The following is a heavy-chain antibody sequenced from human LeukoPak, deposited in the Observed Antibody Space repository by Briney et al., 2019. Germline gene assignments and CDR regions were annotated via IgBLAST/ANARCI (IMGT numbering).Heavy chain of an antibody. J-gene: IGHJ4*02. CDR1: GFTFSSYG. CDR2: IRYDGNNK. V-gene: IGHV3-30*02. CDR3: AKGLRKLIVGSTEYYFDY. Sequence: GGSLRLSCAASGFTFSSYGMHWVRQAPGKGLEWVAFIRYDGNNKYYADSVKGRFTISRDNSKNTLYLQMNSLRAEDTAVYYCAKGLRKLIVGSTEYYFDYWGQGTLVTVSS. D-gene: IGHD1-26*01.